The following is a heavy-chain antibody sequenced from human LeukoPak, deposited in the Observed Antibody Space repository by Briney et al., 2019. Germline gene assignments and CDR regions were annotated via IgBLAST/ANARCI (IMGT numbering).Heavy chain of an antibody. Sequence: GGSLRLSCVASGFTFSDYYMDWVRQAPGKGLEWVGRIRNIAMGYTTEYAASVKDRFTISRDDSKNSLCLHMNSLETEDTAVYYCARGRYRNGWRAIDYWGQGTLVTVSS. J-gene: IGHJ4*02. CDR3: ARGRYRNGWRAIDY. D-gene: IGHD6-19*01. V-gene: IGHV3-72*01. CDR2: IRNIAMGYTT. CDR1: GFTFSDYY.